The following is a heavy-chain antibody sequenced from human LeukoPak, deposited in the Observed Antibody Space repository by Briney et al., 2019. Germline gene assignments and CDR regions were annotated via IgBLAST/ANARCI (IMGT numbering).Heavy chain of an antibody. CDR2: ISSSSSYI. Sequence: GGSLRLSCAASGFTFSSYSMNWVRQAPGKGLEWVSSISSSSSYIYYADSVKGRFTISRDNAKNSLYLQMNSLRAEDTAVYYCARALKYGDADWYFDLWGRGTLVTVSS. V-gene: IGHV3-21*01. CDR3: ARALKYGDADWYFDL. CDR1: GFTFSSYS. J-gene: IGHJ2*01. D-gene: IGHD4-17*01.